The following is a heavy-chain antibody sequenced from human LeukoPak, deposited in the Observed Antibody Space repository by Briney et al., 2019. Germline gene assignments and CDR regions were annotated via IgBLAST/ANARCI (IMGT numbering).Heavy chain of an antibody. Sequence: GGSLRLSCAASGFIFSNYWMTWVRQAPGKGLEWVANINQDGSEKYSEDSVKGRFTISRDNAKNSLSLQMNSLRVEDTAVYYCALGVYHLDHWGQGTLVTVSS. J-gene: IGHJ4*02. CDR1: GFIFSNYW. D-gene: IGHD1-26*01. CDR2: INQDGSEK. V-gene: IGHV3-7*01. CDR3: ALGVYHLDH.